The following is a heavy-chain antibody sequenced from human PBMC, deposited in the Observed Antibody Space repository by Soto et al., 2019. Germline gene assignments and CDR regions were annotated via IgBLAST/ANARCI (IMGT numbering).Heavy chain of an antibody. D-gene: IGHD6-13*01. CDR1: GGSISSSSYY. V-gene: IGHV4-39*02. CDR2: IYYSGST. CDR3: AREWQQLVFGVDY. Sequence: SETMSLTCTLSGGSISSSSYYWGWIRQPPGKGLEWIGSIYYSGSTYYNPSLKSRVTISVDTSQNQFSLKLSAVTAADTAVYYCAREWQQLVFGVDYWGQGTLVTVS. J-gene: IGHJ4*02.